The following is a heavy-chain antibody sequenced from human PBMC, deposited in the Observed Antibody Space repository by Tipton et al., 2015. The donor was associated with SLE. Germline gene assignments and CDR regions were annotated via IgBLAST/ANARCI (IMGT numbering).Heavy chain of an antibody. J-gene: IGHJ3*01. V-gene: IGHV4-59*01. D-gene: IGHD1-1*01. CDR2: IYYSGST. CDR1: GGSFNNYY. Sequence: TLSLTCAVYGGSFNNYYRSWIRQPPGKGLEWIGYIYYSGSTNYNPSLKSRVTISVDTSKNQFSLNLTSVTAADTAVYYCARSTSLAVSDAFDVWGRGTVVTVSS. CDR3: ARSTSLAVSDAFDV.